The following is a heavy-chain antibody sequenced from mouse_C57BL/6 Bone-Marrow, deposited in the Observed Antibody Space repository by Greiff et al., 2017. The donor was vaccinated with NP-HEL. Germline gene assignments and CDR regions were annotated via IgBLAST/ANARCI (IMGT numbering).Heavy chain of an antibody. CDR3: TGGVLRLAWFAY. V-gene: IGHV6-3*01. CDR2: IRLKSANYAT. CDR1: GFTFSNYW. D-gene: IGHD1-2*01. Sequence: DVMLVESGGGLVQPGGSMKLSCVASGFTFSNYWMNWVRQSPEQGLEWVAQIRLKSANYATHYAESVKGRFTISRDDSKSSVYLQMNNLRAEDTGIYYCTGGVLRLAWFAYWGQGTLVTVSA. J-gene: IGHJ3*01.